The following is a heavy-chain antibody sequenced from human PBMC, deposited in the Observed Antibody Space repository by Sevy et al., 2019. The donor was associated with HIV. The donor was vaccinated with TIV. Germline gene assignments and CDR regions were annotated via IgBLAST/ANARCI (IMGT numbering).Heavy chain of an antibody. V-gene: IGHV2-5*02. J-gene: IGHJ4*02. D-gene: IGHD4-17*01. CDR1: GFSLSTSGVG. Sequence: SGPTLVKPTQTRTLTCTFSGFSLSTSGVGVGWIRQPPGKALEWLALIYWDDDKRYSPSLKTRLTVTKDTSKNQVLLTMTNMDPVDTATYYCAHSPFYGDCYDYWGQGTLVTVSS. CDR3: AHSPFYGDCYDY. CDR2: IYWDDDK.